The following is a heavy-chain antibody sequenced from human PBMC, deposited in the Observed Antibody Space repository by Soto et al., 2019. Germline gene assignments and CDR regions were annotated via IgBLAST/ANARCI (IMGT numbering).Heavy chain of an antibody. CDR2: ISSSGSTI. V-gene: IGHV3-11*01. J-gene: IGHJ3*02. Sequence: QVQPVESGGGLVKPGGSLRLSCAASGFTFSDYYMSWIRQAPGKGLEWVSYISSSGSTIYYADSVKGRFTISRDNAKNSLYLQMNSLRAEDTAVYYCASVSASRRALDDAFDIWGQGTMVTVSS. CDR1: GFTFSDYY. CDR3: ASVSASRRALDDAFDI.